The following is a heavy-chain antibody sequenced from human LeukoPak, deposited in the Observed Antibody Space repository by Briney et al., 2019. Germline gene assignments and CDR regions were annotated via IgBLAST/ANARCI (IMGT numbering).Heavy chain of an antibody. V-gene: IGHV4-59*01. D-gene: IGHD4-17*01. CDR1: GGSINSYY. CDR3: AREGTTVTHFDY. Sequence: PSETLSLTCTVSGGSINSYYWSWIRQPPGKGLEWIGYIYYSGSTNYNPSLKSRVIISVDTSKNQFSLKLSSVTAADTAVYYCAREGTTVTHFDYWGQGTLVTVYS. J-gene: IGHJ4*02. CDR2: IYYSGST.